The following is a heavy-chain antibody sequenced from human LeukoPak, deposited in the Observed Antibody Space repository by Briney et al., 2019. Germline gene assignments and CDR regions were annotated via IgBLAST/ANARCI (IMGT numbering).Heavy chain of an antibody. CDR1: GASISSHY. CDR2: IYYSGTT. D-gene: IGHD6-6*01. V-gene: IGHV4-59*11. Sequence: PSETLSLTCTVSGASISSHYWSWIRQSPGKGLEWIGYIYYSGTTNYNPSLKGRVTMSVDTSKNQFSLKLSSVIAADTAVYYCARDGQLSTSGRYYYYYMDVWGRGTTVTVSS. J-gene: IGHJ6*03. CDR3: ARDGQLSTSGRYYYYYMDV.